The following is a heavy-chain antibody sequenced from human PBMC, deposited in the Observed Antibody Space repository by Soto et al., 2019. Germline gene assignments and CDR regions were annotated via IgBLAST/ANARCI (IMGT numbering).Heavy chain of an antibody. CDR3: AREDSIIIPAVSDV. D-gene: IGHD2-2*01. V-gene: IGHV3-21*04. CDR1: GFTFNNYG. J-gene: IGHJ4*02. CDR2: VSKSDYT. Sequence: XGSLRLSCVVSGFTFNNYGINWVRQAPGKGLEWVSTVSKSDYTYYSDSVKGRFTISRDNAKNTVSLQMNTLRAEDTAVYYCAREDSIIIPAVSDVWAQGTLVTVPS.